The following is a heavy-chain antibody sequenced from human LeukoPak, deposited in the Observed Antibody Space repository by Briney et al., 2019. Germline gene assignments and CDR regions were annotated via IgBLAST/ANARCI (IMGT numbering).Heavy chain of an antibody. D-gene: IGHD3-22*01. J-gene: IGHJ4*02. CDR1: GYTFTSYA. V-gene: IGHV1-3*01. Sequence: ASVKVSCKASGYTFTSYAMHWVRQAPGQRLEWMGWINAGNGNTKYSQKFQGRVTITRDTSASTAYMELSSLRSEDTAVYYCARGITMIVVALDYWGQGTLVTVSS. CDR2: INAGNGNT. CDR3: ARGITMIVVALDY.